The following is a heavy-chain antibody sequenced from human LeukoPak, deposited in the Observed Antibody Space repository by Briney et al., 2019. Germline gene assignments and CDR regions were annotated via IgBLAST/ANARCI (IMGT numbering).Heavy chain of an antibody. D-gene: IGHD2-15*01. J-gene: IGHJ6*03. CDR3: ARSTADCSGGSCYSPLGFYYYMDV. CDR2: IKQDGSEK. CDR1: GFTFSSYW. V-gene: IGHV3-7*01. Sequence: GGSLRLSCAASGFTFSSYWMSWVRQAPGKGLEWVANIKQDGSEKYYVDSVKGRFTISRDNAKNSLYLQMNSLRAEDTAVYYCARSTADCSGGSCYSPLGFYYYMDVWGKGTTVTVSS.